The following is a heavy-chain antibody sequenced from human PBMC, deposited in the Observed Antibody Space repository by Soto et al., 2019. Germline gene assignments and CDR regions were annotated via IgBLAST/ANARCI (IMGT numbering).Heavy chain of an antibody. CDR1: GDSVSSNSAA. D-gene: IGHD6-19*01. Sequence: SQTLSLTCAISGDSVSSNSAAWNWIRQSPSRGLEWLGRTYYRSKWYNDYAVSVKSRITINPDTSKNQFSLQLNSVTPEDTAVYYCARTSIAVAAGKSKFGMDVWGQGTTVTVSS. J-gene: IGHJ6*02. V-gene: IGHV6-1*01. CDR2: TYYRSKWYN. CDR3: ARTSIAVAAGKSKFGMDV.